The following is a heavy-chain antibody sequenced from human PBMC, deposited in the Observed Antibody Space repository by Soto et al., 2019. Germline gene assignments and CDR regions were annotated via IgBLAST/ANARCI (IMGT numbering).Heavy chain of an antibody. CDR2: ISGSAATT. Sequence: EVQLLESGGGLVQPGGSLRLSCAASGFTFSSYAMNWVRQAPGKGLEWVSAISGSAATTHFADSVKGRFIISRDNSKNTLYLQMNSLRAEDTAVYYCARDRSYYDSSGSYSPPYWGPGTLVTVSS. J-gene: IGHJ4*02. CDR1: GFTFSSYA. CDR3: ARDRSYYDSSGSYSPPY. D-gene: IGHD3-22*01. V-gene: IGHV3-23*01.